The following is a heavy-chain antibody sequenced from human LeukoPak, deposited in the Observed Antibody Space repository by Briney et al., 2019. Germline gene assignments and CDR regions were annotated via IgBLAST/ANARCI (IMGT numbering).Heavy chain of an antibody. CDR2: IYYSGTT. V-gene: IGHV4-39*07. CDR3: ARVGGYSSGWYFDY. Sequence: SETLSLTCTVSGGSISSSSYYWGWIRQPPGKGLEWIGSIYYSGTTHYNPSLRSRVTISLDTSKNQFSLKLSSVTAADTAVYYCARVGGYSSGWYFDYWGQGTLVTVSS. D-gene: IGHD6-19*01. CDR1: GGSISSSSYY. J-gene: IGHJ4*02.